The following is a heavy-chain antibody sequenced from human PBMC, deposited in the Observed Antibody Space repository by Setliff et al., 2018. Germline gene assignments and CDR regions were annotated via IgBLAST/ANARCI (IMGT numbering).Heavy chain of an antibody. V-gene: IGHV4-34*12. D-gene: IGHD2-21*02. Sequence: SETLSLTCAVYGGSFSGYYWSWIRQPPGKRLEWIGEIIHSGSTNYNPSLKSRVTISLDTSKNQVSLKLNSVTATDTAVYYCARDLGHGGDSDYWGQGILVTVSS. J-gene: IGHJ4*02. CDR3: ARDLGHGGDSDY. CDR2: IIHSGST. CDR1: GGSFSGYY.